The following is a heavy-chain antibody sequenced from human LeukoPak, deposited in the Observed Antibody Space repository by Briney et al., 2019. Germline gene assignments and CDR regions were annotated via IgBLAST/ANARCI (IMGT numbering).Heavy chain of an antibody. J-gene: IGHJ5*02. D-gene: IGHD3-22*01. CDR2: IIPIFGTA. CDR3: ARGVVVIPRGNWFDP. V-gene: IGHV1-69*13. CDR1: GGTFISYA. Sequence: ASVKVSCKASGGTFISYAISWVRQAPGQGLEWMGGIIPIFGTANYAQKSQGRVTITADESTSTAYMELSSLRSEDTAVYYCARGVVVIPRGNWFDPWGQGTLVTVSS.